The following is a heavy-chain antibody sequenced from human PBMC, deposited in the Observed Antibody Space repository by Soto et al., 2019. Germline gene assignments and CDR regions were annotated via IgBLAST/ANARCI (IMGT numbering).Heavy chain of an antibody. D-gene: IGHD5-12*01. J-gene: IGHJ6*02. CDR2: INSDGSST. CDR3: ARGRRDIVADYYYYGMDV. CDR1: GFTFSNYW. Sequence: EVPLVESGGGLVQPGGSLRLSCVDSGFTFSNYWMHWVRQAPGKGLVWVSRINSDGSSTNYADSVKGRFSISRGNAKNTLYLQMNSLRAEDTAVYYCARGRRDIVADYYYYGMDVWGQGTTVTVSS. V-gene: IGHV3-74*01.